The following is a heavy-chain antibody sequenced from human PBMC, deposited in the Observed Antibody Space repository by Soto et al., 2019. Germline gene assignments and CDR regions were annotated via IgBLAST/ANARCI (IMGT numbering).Heavy chain of an antibody. Sequence: PSETLSLTCTASGGSISNYYWNWIRQPPGKGLEWIGNIHNSESTNYNPSLMRRVTISVDTSKNQFSLKLSSVTAANTAVYYCARTLPNRQLFDSWSQGTLVTVSS. V-gene: IGHV4-59*08. J-gene: IGHJ4*02. CDR3: ARTLPNRQLFDS. CDR1: GGSISNYY. CDR2: IHNSEST. D-gene: IGHD1-1*01.